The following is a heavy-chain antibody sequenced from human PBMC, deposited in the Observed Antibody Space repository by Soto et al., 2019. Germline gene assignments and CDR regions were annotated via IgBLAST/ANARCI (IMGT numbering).Heavy chain of an antibody. D-gene: IGHD1-1*01. V-gene: IGHV3-21*01. Sequence: GGSLRLSCAASGFTFSSYSMNWVRQATGKGLEWVSSISSSSSYIYYADSVKGRFTISRDNAKNSLYLQMNSLRAEDTAVYYCARSPRGTGMDVWGQGTTVTVSS. CDR3: ARSPRGTGMDV. J-gene: IGHJ6*02. CDR1: GFTFSSYS. CDR2: ISSSSSYI.